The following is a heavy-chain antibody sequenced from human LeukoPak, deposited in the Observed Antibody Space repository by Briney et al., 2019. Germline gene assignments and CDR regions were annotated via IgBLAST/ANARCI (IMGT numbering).Heavy chain of an antibody. V-gene: IGHV3-30*03. CDR3: AYGSGSYYNPPAG. Sequence: GGSLRLSCAASGFTFSSYGMHWVRQAPGKGLEWVAVISYDGSNKYYADSVKGRFTISRDNSKNTLNLQMNSLRAEDTAVYYCAYGSGSYYNPPAGWGQGTLVTVSS. CDR1: GFTFSSYG. D-gene: IGHD3-10*01. J-gene: IGHJ4*02. CDR2: ISYDGSNK.